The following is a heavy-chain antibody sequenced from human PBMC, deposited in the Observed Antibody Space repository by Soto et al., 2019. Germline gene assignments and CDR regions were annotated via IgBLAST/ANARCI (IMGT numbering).Heavy chain of an antibody. J-gene: IGHJ6*02. CDR3: AADTDTVAGYYYYGMDV. D-gene: IGHD6-19*01. CDR2: IVVGSGNT. Sequence: SVKVSCKASGFTFTSSAVQWVRQARGQRLEWIGWIVVGSGNTNYAQKFQERVTITRDMSTSTAYMELSSLRSEDTAVYYCAADTDTVAGYYYYGMDVWGQGTMVTVSS. V-gene: IGHV1-58*01. CDR1: GFTFTSSA.